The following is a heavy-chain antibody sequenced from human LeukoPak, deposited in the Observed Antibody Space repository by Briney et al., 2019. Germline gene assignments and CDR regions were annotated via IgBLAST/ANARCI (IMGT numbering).Heavy chain of an antibody. CDR2: ISGSGGAT. CDR1: GYTFSSYA. V-gene: IGHV3-23*01. CDR3: AKNRRSPGYYFDY. J-gene: IGHJ4*02. Sequence: GSLRLSCAAAGYTFSSYAMSCVRQAPGKGLEWVSAISGSGGATYYADSVKGRFTISRDNSKNTLYLQMNSLRAEDTAVYYCAKNRRSPGYYFDYWGQGTLVTVSS. D-gene: IGHD2/OR15-2a*01.